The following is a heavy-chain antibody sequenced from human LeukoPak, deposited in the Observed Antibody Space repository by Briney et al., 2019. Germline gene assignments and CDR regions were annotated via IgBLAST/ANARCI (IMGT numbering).Heavy chain of an antibody. CDR1: GGSISPISSSTYY. Sequence: PSETLSLTCTVSGGSISPISSSTYYWGWIRQAPGKGLEWIGSLFYGENTHYNPSLKSRATLSVDSSKNQFSLKLTSVTAADAAVYFCARKLPTAAADTRGYFDYWGQGTVVTVSS. CDR2: LFYGENT. J-gene: IGHJ4*02. V-gene: IGHV4-39*01. CDR3: ARKLPTAAADTRGYFDY. D-gene: IGHD6-25*01.